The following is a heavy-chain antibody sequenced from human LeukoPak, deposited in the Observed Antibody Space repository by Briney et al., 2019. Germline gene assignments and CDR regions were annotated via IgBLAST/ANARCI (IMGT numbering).Heavy chain of an antibody. Sequence: PSQTLSLTCTVSGYSISSGYYWGWIRQPPGKGLEWIGSIYHSGSTYYNPSLKSRVTISVDTSKNQFSLKLSSVTAADTAVYYCAGTYYYDSSGLGAFDIWGQGTMVTVSS. J-gene: IGHJ3*02. CDR3: AGTYYYDSSGLGAFDI. V-gene: IGHV4-38-2*02. D-gene: IGHD3-22*01. CDR2: IYHSGST. CDR1: GYSISSGYY.